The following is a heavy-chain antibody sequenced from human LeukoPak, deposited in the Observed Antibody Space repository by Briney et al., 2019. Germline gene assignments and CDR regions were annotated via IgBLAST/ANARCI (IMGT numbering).Heavy chain of an antibody. CDR2: LRDTEST. D-gene: IGHD3-3*01. CDR3: ATLKRGSVFGYFNF. Sequence: SETLSLTCTVSGASISTHYWSWLRQPPGKELEWIAYLRDTESTKDNPSLKSRVALSADTSKNQFSLRLTSVTAADTAIYYCATLKRGSVFGYFNFWGQGLLVTVSS. CDR1: GASISTHY. V-gene: IGHV4-59*11. J-gene: IGHJ4*02.